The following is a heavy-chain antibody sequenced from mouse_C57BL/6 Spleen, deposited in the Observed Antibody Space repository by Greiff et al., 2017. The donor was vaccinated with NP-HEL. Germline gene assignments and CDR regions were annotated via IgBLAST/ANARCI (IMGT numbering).Heavy chain of an antibody. CDR2: ISSGSSTI. CDR3: AREGGYGSLY. V-gene: IGHV5-17*01. Sequence: EVKLMESGGGLVKPGGSLKLSCAASGFTFSDYGMHWVRQAPEKGLEWVAYISSGSSTIYYADTVKGRFTISRDNAKNTLFLQMTSLRSEDTAMYYCAREGGYGSLYWGQGTTLTVSS. J-gene: IGHJ2*01. D-gene: IGHD1-1*01. CDR1: GFTFSDYG.